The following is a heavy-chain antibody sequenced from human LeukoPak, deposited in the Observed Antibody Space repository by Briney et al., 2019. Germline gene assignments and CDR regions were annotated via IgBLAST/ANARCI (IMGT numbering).Heavy chain of an antibody. Sequence: PGGSLRLSCAASGFTFSSYAMSWVRQAPGKGLEWVSSISGSGGTTYYADSVKGRFTISRDNSKNTLYLQMNSLRADDTAVYYCAKDKDFDILTAYYYWGQGTLVTVSS. V-gene: IGHV3-23*01. CDR2: ISGSGGTT. J-gene: IGHJ4*02. D-gene: IGHD3-9*01. CDR1: GFTFSSYA. CDR3: AKDKDFDILTAYYY.